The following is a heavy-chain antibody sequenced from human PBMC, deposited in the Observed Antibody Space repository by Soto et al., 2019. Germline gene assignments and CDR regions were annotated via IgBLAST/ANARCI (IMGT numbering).Heavy chain of an antibody. J-gene: IGHJ4*02. CDR2: VYYTGTT. V-gene: IGHV4-59*01. D-gene: IGHD6-13*01. CDR3: ARDLAAVPRAFDY. Sequence: SETLSLTCTVSGGSISSYFYIWVRQPPGKGLEWIGSVYYTGTTDYNPSLKSRVTISVDTSKTQFSLNLRSVTAADTAVYYCARDLAAVPRAFDYWGQGTLVTVSS. CDR1: GGSISSYF.